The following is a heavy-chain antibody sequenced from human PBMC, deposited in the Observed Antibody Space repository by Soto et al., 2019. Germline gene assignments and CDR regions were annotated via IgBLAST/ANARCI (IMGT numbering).Heavy chain of an antibody. Sequence: SETLSLTCTVSGGSISFDHYHWTWIRQPPGKGLEWIGYVHYSGSAIYNPSLQSRVSISVDTSKNQFSLKLSSVTAADTAVYYCARLYDSDVHYYFDYWGQGTRVTVSS. CDR2: VHYSGSA. CDR3: ARLYDSDVHYYFDY. J-gene: IGHJ4*02. CDR1: GGSISFDHYH. D-gene: IGHD3-22*01. V-gene: IGHV4-30-4*01.